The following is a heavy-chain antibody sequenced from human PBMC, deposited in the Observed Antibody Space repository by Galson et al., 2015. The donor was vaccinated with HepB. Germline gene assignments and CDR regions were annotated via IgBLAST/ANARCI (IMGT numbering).Heavy chain of an antibody. V-gene: IGHV1-2*02. CDR2: INPNSGGT. CDR1: GYTFTGYY. D-gene: IGHD6-19*01. CDR3: ARDSGYSSGWYEGGDAFDI. J-gene: IGHJ3*02. Sequence: SVKVSCKASGYTFTGYYMHWVRQAPGQGLEWMGWINPNSGGTNYAQKFQGRVTMTRDTSISTAYMELSRLRSDDTAVYYCARDSGYSSGWYEGGDAFDIWGQGTMVTVSS.